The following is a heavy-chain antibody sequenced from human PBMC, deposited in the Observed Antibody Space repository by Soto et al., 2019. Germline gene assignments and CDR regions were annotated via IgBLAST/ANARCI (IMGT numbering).Heavy chain of an antibody. D-gene: IGHD5-12*01. CDR1: GGTFSSYA. V-gene: IGHV1-69*01. J-gene: IGHJ5*02. CDR2: IIPIFGTA. Sequence: QVQLVQSGAEVKKPGSSVKVSCKASGGTFSSYAISWVRQAPGQGLEWMGGIIPIFGTANYAQKFQGRVTITADESKSPAYMELSSLRSEDTAGYYCARVNAHRAEWLRPELWFDPWGQGTLVTVAS. CDR3: ARVNAHRAEWLRPELWFDP.